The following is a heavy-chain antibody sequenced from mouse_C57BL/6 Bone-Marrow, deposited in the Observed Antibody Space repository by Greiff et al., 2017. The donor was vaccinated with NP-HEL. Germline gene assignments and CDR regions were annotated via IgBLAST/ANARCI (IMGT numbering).Heavy chain of an antibody. CDR1: GYTFTSYW. D-gene: IGHD2-4*01. Sequence: QVQLKQPGAELVKPGASVKLSCKASGYTFTSYWMHWVKQRPGRGLEWIGRIDPNSGGTKYNEKFKSKATLTVDKPSSTAYMQLSSLTSEDSAVYYCARSGDVDYGDYWGQGTTLTVSS. J-gene: IGHJ2*01. CDR2: IDPNSGGT. V-gene: IGHV1-72*01. CDR3: ARSGDVDYGDY.